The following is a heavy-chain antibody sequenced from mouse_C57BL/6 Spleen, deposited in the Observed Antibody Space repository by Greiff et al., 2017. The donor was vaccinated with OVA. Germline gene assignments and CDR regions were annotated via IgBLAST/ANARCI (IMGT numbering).Heavy chain of an antibody. CDR3: VRHGYGPAGYAMDY. CDR1: GFSFNTYA. V-gene: IGHV10-1*01. J-gene: IGHJ4*01. Sequence: EVQLQQSGGGLVQPKGSLKLSCAASGFSFNTYAMNWVRQAPGKGLEWVARIRSKSNNYATYYADSVKDRFTISRDDSESMLYLQMNNLKTEDTAMYYCVRHGYGPAGYAMDYWGQGTSVTVSS. CDR2: IRSKSNNYAT. D-gene: IGHD1-2*01.